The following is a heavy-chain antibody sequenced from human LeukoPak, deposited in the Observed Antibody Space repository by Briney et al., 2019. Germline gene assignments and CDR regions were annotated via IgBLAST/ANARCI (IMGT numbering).Heavy chain of an antibody. D-gene: IGHD4-11*01. CDR1: GGTLSSYA. CDR3: AREGGDVRTTYYYYGMDV. CDR2: IIPIFGTA. Sequence: SVKVSCKASGGTLSSYAISWVRQAPGQGLEWMGGIIPIFGTANYVQKFQGRVTINADKSTSTAYMEMSSLRSEDTAVYYCAREGGDVRTTYYYYGMDVWGKGTTVTVSS. J-gene: IGHJ6*04. V-gene: IGHV1-69*06.